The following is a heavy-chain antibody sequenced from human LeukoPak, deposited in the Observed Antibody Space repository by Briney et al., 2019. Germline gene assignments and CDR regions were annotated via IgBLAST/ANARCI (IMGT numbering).Heavy chain of an antibody. Sequence: GGSLRLSCAASGFTVSSNYMSWVRQAPGKGLEWVSVIYSGGSTYYADSVKGRFTISRDNSKNTLYLQMNSLRAEDTAVYYCARARFHSGIYSGFDYWGQGTLATVSS. V-gene: IGHV3-53*01. J-gene: IGHJ4*02. CDR3: ARARFHSGIYSGFDY. CDR2: IYSGGST. D-gene: IGHD1-26*01. CDR1: GFTVSSNY.